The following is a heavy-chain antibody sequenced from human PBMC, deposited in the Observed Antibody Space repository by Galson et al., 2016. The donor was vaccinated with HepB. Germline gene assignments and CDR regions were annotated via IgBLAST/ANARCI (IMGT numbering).Heavy chain of an antibody. J-gene: IGHJ4*02. CDR2: IHYSGTT. CDR1: GGSISSVPYY. V-gene: IGHV4-31*03. Sequence: TLSLTCTVSGGSISSVPYYWSWMRQYPGKSLEWFGYIHYSGTTYDNPSLRSRVTISVDTSKNQFSLEVTSVTAADTAIYYCARYRHYYDTSGYYYYFDSWGQGLLVTVSS. CDR3: ARYRHYYDTSGYYYYFDS. D-gene: IGHD3-22*01.